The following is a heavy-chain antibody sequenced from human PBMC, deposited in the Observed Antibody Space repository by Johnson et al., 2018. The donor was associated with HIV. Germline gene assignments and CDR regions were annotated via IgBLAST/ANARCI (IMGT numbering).Heavy chain of an antibody. Sequence: VQLVESGGGLVQPGGSLRLSCAVSGFTFSNHHMTWVRQAPGKGLEWVANINQDGSSTDYADSVKGRFTISRDNAKNTLYLQMNSLRAEDTALYYCAKARGYSSSWYLGYDAFDIWGQGTMVTVSS. CDR2: INQDGSST. J-gene: IGHJ3*02. CDR1: GFTFSNHH. V-gene: IGHV3-7*03. CDR3: AKARGYSSSWYLGYDAFDI. D-gene: IGHD6-13*01.